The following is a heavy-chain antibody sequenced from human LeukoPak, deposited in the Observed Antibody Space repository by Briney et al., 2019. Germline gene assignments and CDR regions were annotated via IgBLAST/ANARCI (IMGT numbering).Heavy chain of an antibody. Sequence: GGSLRLSCAASGFTFSSYEMNWVRQAPGKGLEWVANINQDGSETYYADSVKGRFTISRDNAEKSLSLQMNSLRAEDTAVYYCARPELPGWSVFFDFWGLGTLVTVSS. CDR3: ARPELPGWSVFFDF. CDR2: INQDGSET. J-gene: IGHJ4*02. D-gene: IGHD2-15*01. V-gene: IGHV3-7*01. CDR1: GFTFSSYE.